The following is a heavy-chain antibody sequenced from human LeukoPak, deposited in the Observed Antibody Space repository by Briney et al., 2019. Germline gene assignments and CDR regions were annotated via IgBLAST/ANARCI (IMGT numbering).Heavy chain of an antibody. CDR3: ARQAYYYDSSGSLNAFDI. CDR1: GGSISSGSYY. J-gene: IGHJ3*02. D-gene: IGHD3-22*01. CDR2: IYYSGST. V-gene: IGHV4-39*01. Sequence: SETLSLTCTVSGGSISSGSYYWGWIRQPPGKGLEWIGSIYYSGSTYYNPSLKSRVTMSVDTSKNQFSLKLNSVTAADTAVYFCARQAYYYDSSGSLNAFDIWGQGTMVTVSS.